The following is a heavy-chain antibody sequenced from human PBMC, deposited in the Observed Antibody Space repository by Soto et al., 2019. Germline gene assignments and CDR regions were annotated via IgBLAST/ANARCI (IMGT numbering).Heavy chain of an antibody. CDR2: ISSSSSYI. J-gene: IGHJ5*02. CDR1: GFTFSSYI. Sequence: SLRLSCAASGFTFSSYIMNWVRQAPGKGLEWVSSISSSSSYIYYADSVKGRFTISRDNAKNSLYLQMKSLRAEDTAVYYCAKGLSYYYGSGSYPWFDPWGQGTLVTVSS. D-gene: IGHD3-10*01. CDR3: AKGLSYYYGSGSYPWFDP. V-gene: IGHV3-21*01.